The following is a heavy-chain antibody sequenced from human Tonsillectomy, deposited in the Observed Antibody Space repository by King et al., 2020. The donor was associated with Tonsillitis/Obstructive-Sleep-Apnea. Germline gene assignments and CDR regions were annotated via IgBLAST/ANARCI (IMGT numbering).Heavy chain of an antibody. V-gene: IGHV2-5*02. Sequence: TLKESGPTLVKPTQTLTLTCTFSGFSLSTSGVGVGWLRQPPGKALEWLALIYWDDDKRYSPSLKSRLTITKDTSKDQVVLTMTNKDPVDTAPYYCAQSVIGVVANWLHLWGQGTRVPVS. D-gene: IGHD2-15*01. J-gene: IGHJ5*02. CDR2: IYWDDDK. CDR3: AQSVIGVVANWLHL. CDR1: GFSLSTSGVG.